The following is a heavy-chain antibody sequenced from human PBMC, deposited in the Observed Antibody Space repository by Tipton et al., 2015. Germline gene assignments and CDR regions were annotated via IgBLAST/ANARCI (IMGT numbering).Heavy chain of an antibody. CDR2: IYYSGST. J-gene: IGHJ5*02. Sequence: TLSLTCTVSGGSISSGGYYWSWIRQHPGKGLEWIGYIYYSGSTFYNPSLKSRVTVSLDTSNNQFSLKLSSVTAADTAVYYCAAITIFVEDKIQGWFDPWGQGTLVTVSS. D-gene: IGHD3-3*01. V-gene: IGHV4-31*03. CDR3: AAITIFVEDKIQGWFDP. CDR1: GGSISSGGYY.